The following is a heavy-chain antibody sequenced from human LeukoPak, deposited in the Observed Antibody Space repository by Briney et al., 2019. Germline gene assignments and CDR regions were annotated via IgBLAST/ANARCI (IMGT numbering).Heavy chain of an antibody. CDR3: ARARYYYGSGSYYTYYFDC. D-gene: IGHD3-10*01. Sequence: GGSLRLSCAASGFTFSDYYMSWTRQAPGKGLEWVSYISSSGSTIYYADSVKGRFTISRDNAKNSLYLQMNSLRAEDTAVYCCARARYYYGSGSYYTYYFDCWGQGTLVTVSS. J-gene: IGHJ4*02. CDR1: GFTFSDYY. V-gene: IGHV3-11*01. CDR2: ISSSGSTI.